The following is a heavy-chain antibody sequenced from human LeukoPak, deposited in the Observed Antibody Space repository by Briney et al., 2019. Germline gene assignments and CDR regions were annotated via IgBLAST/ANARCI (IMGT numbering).Heavy chain of an antibody. D-gene: IGHD3-10*01. CDR1: GGSISSYY. CDR2: IYYSGST. J-gene: IGHJ6*02. Sequence: SETLSLTCTVSGGSISSYYWSWIRQPPEKGLEWIGYIYYSGSTNYNPSLKSRVTISVDTSKNQFSLKLSSVTAADTAVYYCARDSVTGSGSSKFGMDVWGQGTTVTVSS. CDR3: ARDSVTGSGSSKFGMDV. V-gene: IGHV4-59*01.